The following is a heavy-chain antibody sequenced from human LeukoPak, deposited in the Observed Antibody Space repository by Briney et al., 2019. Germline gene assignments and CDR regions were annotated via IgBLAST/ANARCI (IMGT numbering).Heavy chain of an antibody. V-gene: IGHV3-21*06. Sequence: GGSLRLSCAASGFTFSSYTINWVRQAPGKGLEWVSSISGNSNYIYYADSVKGRFTISRDSAKSSLYLQMNSLRAEDTAVYYCATDFGRVGQAGYWGQGTLVTVSS. J-gene: IGHJ4*02. CDR3: ATDFGRVGQAGY. CDR1: GFTFSSYT. D-gene: IGHD2-15*01. CDR2: ISGNSNYI.